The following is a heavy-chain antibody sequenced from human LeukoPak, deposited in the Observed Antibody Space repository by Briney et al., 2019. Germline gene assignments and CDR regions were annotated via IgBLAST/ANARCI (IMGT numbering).Heavy chain of an antibody. V-gene: IGHV1-69*04. Sequence: ASVKVSCKASGGTFSSYAISWVRQAPGQGLEWMGRIIPILGIANYAQKFQGRVTITADKSTSTAYMELSSLRSEDTAVYYCASKNYDILTGYLRAYFDYWGQGALVTVSS. CDR1: GGTFSSYA. J-gene: IGHJ4*02. CDR3: ASKNYDILTGYLRAYFDY. D-gene: IGHD3-9*01. CDR2: IIPILGIA.